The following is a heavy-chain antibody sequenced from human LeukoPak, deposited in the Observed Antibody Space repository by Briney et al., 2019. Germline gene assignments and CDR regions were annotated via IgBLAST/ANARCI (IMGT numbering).Heavy chain of an antibody. CDR1: GYTFTSYY. CDR3: ARALTRIAVAAGY. CDR2: INPNSGGT. Sequence: ASVKVSCKASGYTFTSYYMHWVRQAPGQGLEWMGWINPNSGGTNYAQKFQGRVTMTRDTSISTAYMELSRLRSDDTAVYYCARALTRIAVAAGYWGQGTLVTVSS. D-gene: IGHD6-19*01. V-gene: IGHV1-2*02. J-gene: IGHJ4*02.